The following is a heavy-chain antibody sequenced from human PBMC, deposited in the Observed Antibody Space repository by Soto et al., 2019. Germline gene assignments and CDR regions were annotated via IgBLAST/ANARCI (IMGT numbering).Heavy chain of an antibody. CDR3: ARFRSPNILTGYYKDYYYMDV. Sequence: PGESLKISCKGSGYSFTSHWIGWVRQMPGKGLEWMGIIYPGDSDTRYSPSFQGQVTISADKSISTAYLQWSSLKASDTAMYYCARFRSPNILTGYYKDYYYMDVWGKGTTVTVSS. V-gene: IGHV5-51*01. J-gene: IGHJ6*03. CDR1: GYSFTSHW. D-gene: IGHD3-9*01. CDR2: IYPGDSDT.